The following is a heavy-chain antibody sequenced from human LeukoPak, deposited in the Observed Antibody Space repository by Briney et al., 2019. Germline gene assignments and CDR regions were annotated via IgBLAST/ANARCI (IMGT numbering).Heavy chain of an antibody. D-gene: IGHD2-15*01. CDR1: GFTFSSYA. J-gene: IGHJ4*02. Sequence: GGSLRLSCAASGFTFSSYAMHWVRQAPGKGLECVGRMKPRGTTEDGAPMNDRFIVSRDDSKNTLYLQMNSLKAEDTGLYYCSQLSRGYWGQGAQVTVSS. CDR3: SQLSRGY. CDR2: MKPRGTT. V-gene: IGHV3-15*01.